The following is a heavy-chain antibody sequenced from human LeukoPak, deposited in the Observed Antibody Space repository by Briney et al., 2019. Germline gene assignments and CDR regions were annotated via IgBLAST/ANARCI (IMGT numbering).Heavy chain of an antibody. CDR1: GGTFSSYA. J-gene: IGHJ3*02. V-gene: IGHV1-69*01. D-gene: IGHD5-18*01. CDR3: AREGYSYGSDAFDI. CDR2: IIPIFGTA. Sequence: SVKVSCKASGGTFSSYAISWVRQAPGQGLEWMGGIIPIFGTADYAQKFQGRVTITADESTSTAYMELSSLRSEDTAVYYCAREGYSYGSDAFDIWGQGTMVTVSS.